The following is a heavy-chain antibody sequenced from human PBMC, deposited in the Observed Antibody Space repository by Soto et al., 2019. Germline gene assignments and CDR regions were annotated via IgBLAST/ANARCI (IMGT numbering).Heavy chain of an antibody. CDR3: ARDSYYYGSGSSHYYGMDV. Sequence: GGSLRLSCAASGFTVSSNYMSWVRQAPGKGLEWVSVIYSGGSTYYADSVKGRFTISRDNSKKTLYLQMNSLRAEDTAVYYCARDSYYYGSGSSHYYGMDVWGQGTTVTVSS. J-gene: IGHJ6*02. CDR2: IYSGGST. D-gene: IGHD3-10*01. V-gene: IGHV3-53*01. CDR1: GFTVSSNY.